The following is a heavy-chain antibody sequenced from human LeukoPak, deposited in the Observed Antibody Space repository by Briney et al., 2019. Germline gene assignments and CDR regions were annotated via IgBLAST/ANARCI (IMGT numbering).Heavy chain of an antibody. V-gene: IGHV3-66*01. CDR3: ARAGYYYYGMDV. Sequence: GESLRLSCAASGFTVSSNYMSWVRQAPGKGLEWVSVIYSGGSTYYADSVKGRFTISRDNSKNTLYLQMNSLRAEDTAVYYCARAGYYYYGMDVWGQGTTVTVSS. CDR1: GFTVSSNY. J-gene: IGHJ6*02. CDR2: IYSGGST.